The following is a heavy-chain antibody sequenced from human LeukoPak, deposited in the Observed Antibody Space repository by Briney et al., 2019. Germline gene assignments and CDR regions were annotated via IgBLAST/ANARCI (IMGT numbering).Heavy chain of an antibody. CDR3: TSPDSIIEGLN. Sequence: GGSLRLSCAASGFTFSNAWMNWVRQAPGKGLEWVGRIKSKTDGGTTDYAAPVKGRFTISRDDPKNTLYLQMNSLKTEDTAVYYCTSPDSIIEGLNWRQGTLVTVSS. CDR1: GFTFSNAW. V-gene: IGHV3-15*07. CDR2: IKSKTDGGTT. D-gene: IGHD3-22*01. J-gene: IGHJ4*02.